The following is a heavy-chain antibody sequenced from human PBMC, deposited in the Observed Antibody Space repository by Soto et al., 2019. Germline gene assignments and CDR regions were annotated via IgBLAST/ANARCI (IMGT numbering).Heavy chain of an antibody. CDR2: IYPGDSDT. Sequence: PGESLKISCKGSGYSFTSYWIGWVRQMPGKGLEWMGIIYPGDSDTRYSPSFQGQVTISADKSISTAYLQWSSLKASDTAMYYCARLDYYASSAPLGDAFDIWGQGTMVTVSS. CDR3: ARLDYYASSAPLGDAFDI. D-gene: IGHD3-22*01. J-gene: IGHJ3*02. V-gene: IGHV5-51*01. CDR1: GYSFTSYW.